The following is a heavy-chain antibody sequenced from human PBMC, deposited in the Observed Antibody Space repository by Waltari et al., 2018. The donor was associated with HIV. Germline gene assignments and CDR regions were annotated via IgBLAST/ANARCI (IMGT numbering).Heavy chain of an antibody. D-gene: IGHD3-10*02. V-gene: IGHV1-8*01. Sequence: QVQLVQSGAEVKKPGASVKVSCKASGSTFTSYDINWVRQATGQGLEWMGWMKPNSGNTGYAQKFQGRVTMTRNTSISTAYMELSSLRSEDTAVYYCARLPVPYYYYGMDVWGQGTTVTVSS. CDR3: ARLPVPYYYYGMDV. CDR2: MKPNSGNT. J-gene: IGHJ6*02. CDR1: GSTFTSYD.